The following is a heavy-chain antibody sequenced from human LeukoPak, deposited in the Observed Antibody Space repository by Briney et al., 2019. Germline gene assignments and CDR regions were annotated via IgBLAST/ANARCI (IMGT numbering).Heavy chain of an antibody. CDR3: ARSGGNYYDTDAFDI. D-gene: IGHD1-26*01. J-gene: IGHJ3*02. Sequence: PSETVCLICTVSRGSIRTYYWSWIRQSPGKGLEWIGYIYDSGTTKYNPSLKSRVTISVDTSKNQFSLKLSSVTAADTAVYYCARSGGNYYDTDAFDIWGQAAMAAASS. CDR1: RGSIRTYY. V-gene: IGHV4-59*08. CDR2: IYDSGTT.